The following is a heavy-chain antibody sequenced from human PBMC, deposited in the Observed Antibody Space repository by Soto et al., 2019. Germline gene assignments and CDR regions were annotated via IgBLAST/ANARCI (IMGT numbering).Heavy chain of an antibody. V-gene: IGHV1-8*01. D-gene: IGHD6-19*01. CDR3: ARDHSSGWYGPYYYYGMDV. CDR1: GYTFTSYD. Sequence: QVQLVQSGAEVKKPGASVKVSCKASGYTFTSYDINWVRQATGQGLEWMGWMNPNSGNTGYAQKFQGRVTMTRNTSISTAYMELSSLRSEDTAVYYCARDHSSGWYGPYYYYGMDVWGQVTTVTVSS. CDR2: MNPNSGNT. J-gene: IGHJ6*02.